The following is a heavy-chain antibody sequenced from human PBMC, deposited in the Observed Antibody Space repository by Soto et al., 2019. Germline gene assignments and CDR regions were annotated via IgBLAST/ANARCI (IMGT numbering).Heavy chain of an antibody. V-gene: IGHV3-33*01. J-gene: IGHJ4*02. CDR1: GFSFSTYG. CDR3: ARDIGSGWDFDY. CDR2: LWYDGIKK. Sequence: QVQLVESGGGVVQPGRSLRLSCVASGFSFSTYGMHWVRQAPGKGLEWVAVLWYDGIKKYYADSVKGRFTISRDTSKNTLYLQMDSLRAEDTAAYYCARDIGSGWDFDYWGQGTLVTVSS. D-gene: IGHD6-19*01.